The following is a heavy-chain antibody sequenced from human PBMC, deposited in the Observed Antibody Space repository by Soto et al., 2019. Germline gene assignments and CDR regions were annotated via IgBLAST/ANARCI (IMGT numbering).Heavy chain of an antibody. J-gene: IGHJ4*02. CDR1: GFTFSSYS. CDR3: AKDRLAGNFDY. Sequence: GGSLRLSCAASGFTFSSYSMNWVRQAPGKGLEWVSSISSSGSNTYYADSVKGRFTISRDNSKNTLYLQMNGLRVEDTAVYYCAKDRLAGNFDYWGQGTQVTVSS. V-gene: IGHV3-23*01. CDR2: ISSSGSNT.